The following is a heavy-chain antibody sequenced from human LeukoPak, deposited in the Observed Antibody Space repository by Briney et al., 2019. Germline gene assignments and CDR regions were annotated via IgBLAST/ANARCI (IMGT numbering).Heavy chain of an antibody. D-gene: IGHD2-2*01. CDR2: ISGSSTHT. CDR1: GFTFSDYY. CDR3: ATPGLLGYCSSAICAPPGY. J-gene: IGHJ4*02. Sequence: PGGSLRLSCAASGFTFSDYYMSWIRQAPGKGLEWVSYISGSSTHTNYADSVKGRFTISRDNAKKSLYLQMNSQRAEDTAVYYCATPGLLGYCSSAICAPPGYWGQGTLVTVSS. V-gene: IGHV3-11*03.